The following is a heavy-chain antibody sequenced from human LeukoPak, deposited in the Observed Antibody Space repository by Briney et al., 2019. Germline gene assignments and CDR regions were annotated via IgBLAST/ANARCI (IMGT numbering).Heavy chain of an antibody. Sequence: PGGSLGLSCAASGFTFSSYWMHWVRQAPGKGLVWVSRINSDGSSTSYADSVKGRFTISRDNAKNTLYLQMNSLRAEDTAVYYCARGRVVAYGMDVWGQGTTVTVSS. D-gene: IGHD2-15*01. CDR1: GFTFSSYW. CDR3: ARGRVVAYGMDV. J-gene: IGHJ6*02. CDR2: INSDGSST. V-gene: IGHV3-74*01.